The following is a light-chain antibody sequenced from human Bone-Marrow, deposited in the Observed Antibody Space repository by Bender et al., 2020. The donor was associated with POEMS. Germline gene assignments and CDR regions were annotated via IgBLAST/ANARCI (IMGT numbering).Light chain of an antibody. V-gene: IGLV1-40*01. CDR1: SSNIGAGYD. CDR2: ANN. CDR3: ASWDDSLSGLWV. J-gene: IGLJ3*02. Sequence: QSVLTQPPSVSGAPGQRVNISCTGSSSNIGAGYDVHWYRQVPGTAPKLLIYANNNRPSGVPDRFSGSKSGTSASLAISGLRSEDEGDYYCASWDDSLSGLWVFGGGTKLTVL.